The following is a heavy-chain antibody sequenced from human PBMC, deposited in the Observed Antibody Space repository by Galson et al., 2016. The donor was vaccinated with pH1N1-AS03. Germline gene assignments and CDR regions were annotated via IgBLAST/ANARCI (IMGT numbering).Heavy chain of an antibody. D-gene: IGHD2-8*01. J-gene: IGHJ4*02. Sequence: QSGAEVKKPGESLKISCKGSRDSFTNHWIAWVRQMTGKGLEWMAIIYPLDSDIRYSPSFQGQVTFSADMSISTAYLEWSSLKASDTAIYYCARHMGNSWHDGLDFWGPGTLVTVSS. CDR3: ARHMGNSWHDGLDF. V-gene: IGHV5-51*01. CDR1: RDSFTNHW. CDR2: IYPLDSDI.